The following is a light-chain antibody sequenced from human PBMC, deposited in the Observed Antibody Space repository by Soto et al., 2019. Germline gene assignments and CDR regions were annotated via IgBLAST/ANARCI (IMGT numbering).Light chain of an antibody. Sequence: EIVLTQSPATLSLSPGERATLSCRASQSVSSYLAWYQQKPGQAPRLLIYDASNRAPGIPARFSGSGSGTEFPLTIHRPEPEEFGIYLCQQRYKWPLVTFGPGTKVDIK. CDR3: QQRYKWPLVT. V-gene: IGKV3-11*01. CDR1: QSVSSY. J-gene: IGKJ3*01. CDR2: DAS.